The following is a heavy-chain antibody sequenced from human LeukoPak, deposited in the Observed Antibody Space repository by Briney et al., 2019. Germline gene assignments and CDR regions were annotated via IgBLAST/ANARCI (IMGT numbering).Heavy chain of an antibody. Sequence: GASVKVSCKVSGYTLTELSMHWVRQAPGKGLEWMGGFDPEDGETIYAQKFQGRVTMTEDTSTDTAYMELSSLRSEDTAVYYCATDRAIFGVVTVSLYYWGQGTLVTVSS. V-gene: IGHV1-24*01. CDR2: FDPEDGET. D-gene: IGHD3-3*01. CDR1: GYTLTELS. CDR3: ATDRAIFGVVTVSLYY. J-gene: IGHJ4*02.